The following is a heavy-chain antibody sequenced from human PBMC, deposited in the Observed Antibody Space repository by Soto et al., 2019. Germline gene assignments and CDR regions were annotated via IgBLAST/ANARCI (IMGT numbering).Heavy chain of an antibody. CDR3: ATYYYDSSGSFYYYYGMDV. V-gene: IGHV1-69*02. CDR2: IIPILGIA. Sequence: QVQLVQSGAEVKKPGSSVKVSCKASGGTFSSYTISWVRQAPGQGLEWMGRIIPILGIANYAQKFQGRVTITADKATSTAYMELGSLRSEDTAVYYCATYYYDSSGSFYYYYGMDVWGQGTTVTVSS. CDR1: GGTFSSYT. J-gene: IGHJ6*02. D-gene: IGHD3-22*01.